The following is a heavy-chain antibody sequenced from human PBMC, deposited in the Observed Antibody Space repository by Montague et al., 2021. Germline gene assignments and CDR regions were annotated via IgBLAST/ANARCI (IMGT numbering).Heavy chain of an antibody. CDR2: INNSGRN. J-gene: IGHJ4*02. Sequence: SETPSLTCSVSGDSISRSTNQWGWIRQPPGKGLEWIASINNSGRNYHNPHLKSRVTMSVDTSKNQFSLKLSSVTAADTAVYYCTRTTDDSALAATFWGQGTLVAVSS. CDR1: GDSISRSTNQ. CDR3: TRTTDDSALAATF. D-gene: IGHD6-19*01. V-gene: IGHV4-39*01.